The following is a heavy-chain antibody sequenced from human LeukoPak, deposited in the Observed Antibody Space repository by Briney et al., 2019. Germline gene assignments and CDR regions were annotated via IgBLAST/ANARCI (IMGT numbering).Heavy chain of an antibody. J-gene: IGHJ4*02. D-gene: IGHD3-10*01. CDR3: AKDQDPHSYGSGSYAPFDY. CDR2: LSYSGSS. V-gene: IGHV4-59*01. CDR1: GGSISNYF. Sequence: SETLSLTCTVSGGSISNYFWSWIRQPPGKGLEWIGYLSYSGSSNYNPSLKSRVTISVDTSKNQISLKLSSVTAEDTAVYYCAKDQDPHSYGSGSYAPFDYWGQGTLVTVSS.